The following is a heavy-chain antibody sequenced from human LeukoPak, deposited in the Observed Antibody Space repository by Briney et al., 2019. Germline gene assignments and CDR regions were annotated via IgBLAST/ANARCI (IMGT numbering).Heavy chain of an antibody. V-gene: IGHV7-4-1*02. CDR3: ANYDFWSGADAFDI. CDR2: INTNTGNP. J-gene: IGHJ3*02. Sequence: ASVKVSCKASGYTFTSYAMNWVRQAPGQGLEWMGWINTNTGNPTYAQGFTGRSVFSLDTSVSTAYLQISSLKAEDTAVYYCANYDFWSGADAFDIWGQGTMVTVSS. D-gene: IGHD3-3*01. CDR1: GYTFTSYA.